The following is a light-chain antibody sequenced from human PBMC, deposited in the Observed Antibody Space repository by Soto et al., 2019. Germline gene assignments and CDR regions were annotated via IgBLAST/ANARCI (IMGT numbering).Light chain of an antibody. CDR2: KAS. J-gene: IGKJ1*01. CDR1: QSVSGW. Sequence: DIQMTQSPSTLSASVGDTVTFACRSSQSVSGWLAWYQQKPGKAPKLLIYKASSLESGVPSRFSGSGSGTEFTLTISSLQPDDFATYYCQQYNSYSWTFGQGTKVDIK. CDR3: QQYNSYSWT. V-gene: IGKV1-5*03.